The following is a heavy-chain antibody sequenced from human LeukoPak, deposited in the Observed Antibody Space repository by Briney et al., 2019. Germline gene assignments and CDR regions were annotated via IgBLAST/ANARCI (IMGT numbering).Heavy chain of an antibody. Sequence: ASETLSLTCAVYGGSFSGYYWSWIRQPPGKGLEWIGEINHSGSTNYNPSLKSRVTISVDASKNQFSLKLSSVTAADTAVYYCTCFDGGDFDYWGQGTLVTVSS. V-gene: IGHV4-34*01. CDR2: INHSGST. CDR3: TCFDGGDFDY. J-gene: IGHJ4*02. CDR1: GGSFSGYY. D-gene: IGHD3-16*01.